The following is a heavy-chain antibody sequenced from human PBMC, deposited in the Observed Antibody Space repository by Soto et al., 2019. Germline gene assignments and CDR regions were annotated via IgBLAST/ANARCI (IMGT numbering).Heavy chain of an antibody. J-gene: IGHJ4*02. Sequence: PSETLSLTCSVSGGSIVSGNYYWSWIRHPPGKGLEWIGYIYHSGITYYNPSLNSRVTISVDMSKNQFSLRLSSVTAADTAVYYCAREDYTGNSRFFDYWGQGVLVTVSS. CDR2: IYHSGIT. D-gene: IGHD3-9*01. CDR3: AREDYTGNSRFFDY. V-gene: IGHV4-30-4*01. CDR1: GGSIVSGNYY.